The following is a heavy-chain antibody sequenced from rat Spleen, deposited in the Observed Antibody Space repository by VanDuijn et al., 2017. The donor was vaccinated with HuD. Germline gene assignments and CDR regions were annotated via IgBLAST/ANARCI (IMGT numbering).Heavy chain of an antibody. D-gene: IGHD1-5*01. CDR3: ARCGTSLYVMDA. CDR2: INSAGST. J-gene: IGHJ4*01. CDR1: GYSITSSYR. Sequence: EVQLQESGPGLVKPSQSLSLTCSVTGYSITSSYRWNWIRKFPGNKLEWMGYINSAGSTNYNPSLKSRISITNDTSKNQFFLQVNSVTTEDTATYYCARCGTSLYVMDAWGQRASVTVSS. V-gene: IGHV3-3*01.